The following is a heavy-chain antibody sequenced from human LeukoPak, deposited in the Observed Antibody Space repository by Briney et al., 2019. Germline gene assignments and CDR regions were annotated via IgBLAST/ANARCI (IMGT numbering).Heavy chain of an antibody. D-gene: IGHD3-10*01. CDR3: ARGTVTMVDY. J-gene: IGHJ4*02. Sequence: GGSLRLSCAASGFTVSTNYMSWVRQAPGRGLEWVSVIYSGGSTYYADSVKGRFTISRDNSKNTLFLQMNSLRAGDTAVYYCARGTVTMVDYWGQGTLVTVSS. V-gene: IGHV3-66*01. CDR2: IYSGGST. CDR1: GFTVSTNY.